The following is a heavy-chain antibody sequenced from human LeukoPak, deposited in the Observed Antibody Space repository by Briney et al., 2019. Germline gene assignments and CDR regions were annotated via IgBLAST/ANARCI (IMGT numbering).Heavy chain of an antibody. CDR3: ARRSCSSTSCYRRDAFDI. Sequence: PSETLSLTCTVSSGSISTSNYYWGWVRQPPGKALEWIGNIFYSGSTYYSPSLKSRVTISLDTSRNQFSLKLNSVTAADTAVYYCARRSCSSTSCYRRDAFDIWGQGTMVTVSS. CDR1: SGSISTSNYY. J-gene: IGHJ3*02. CDR2: IFYSGST. D-gene: IGHD2-2*02. V-gene: IGHV4-39*07.